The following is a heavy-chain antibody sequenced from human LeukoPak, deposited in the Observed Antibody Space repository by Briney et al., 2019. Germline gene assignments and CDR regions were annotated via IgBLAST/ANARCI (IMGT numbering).Heavy chain of an antibody. CDR3: TTNCGGDCYIIDFDY. J-gene: IGHJ4*02. V-gene: IGHV3-15*01. CDR2: IKSKTDGGTT. Sequence: GGSLRLSCAASGFTFGNAWMSWVRQAPGKGLEWVGRIKSKTDGGTTDYAAPVKGRFTISRDDSKNTLYLQMNSLKTEDTAVYYCTTNCGGDCYIIDFDYWGQGTLVTVSS. D-gene: IGHD2-21*02. CDR1: GFTFGNAW.